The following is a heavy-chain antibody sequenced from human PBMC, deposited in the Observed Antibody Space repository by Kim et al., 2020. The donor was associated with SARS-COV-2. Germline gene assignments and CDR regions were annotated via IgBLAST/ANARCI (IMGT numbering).Heavy chain of an antibody. J-gene: IGHJ4*02. CDR3: AREGDIRYFDWLSTYYFDY. CDR1: GFTFSSYS. D-gene: IGHD3-9*01. Sequence: GGSLRLSCAASGFTFSSYSMNWVRQAPGKGLEWVSYISSSSSTIYYADSVKGRFTISRDNAKNSLYLQMNSLRDEDTAVYYCAREGDIRYFDWLSTYYFDYWGQGTLVTVSS. CDR2: ISSSSSTI. V-gene: IGHV3-48*02.